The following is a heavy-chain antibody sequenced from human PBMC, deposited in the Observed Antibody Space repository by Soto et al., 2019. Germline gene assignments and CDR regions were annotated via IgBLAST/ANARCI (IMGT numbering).Heavy chain of an antibody. D-gene: IGHD6-19*01. V-gene: IGHV3-11*01. Sequence: GSLRLSCAASGFTFSDYYMSWIRQAPGKGLEWVSYISSSGSTIYYADSVKGRFTISRDNAKNSLYLQMNSLRAEDTAVYYCARDSSGWYDPYYYYGMDVWGQGTTVTVSS. CDR1: GFTFSDYY. CDR3: ARDSSGWYDPYYYYGMDV. J-gene: IGHJ6*02. CDR2: ISSSGSTI.